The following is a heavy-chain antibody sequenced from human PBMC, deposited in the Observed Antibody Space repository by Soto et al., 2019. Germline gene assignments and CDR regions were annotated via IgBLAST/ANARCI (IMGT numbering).Heavy chain of an antibody. CDR3: ARHREFNYHVAV. D-gene: IGHD2-2*01. J-gene: IGHJ6*01. V-gene: IGHV4-59*08. Sequence: SETLSLTCTVSVGSISTYYWTWIRRPPGKGLEWIGYVYYTGSTNYNPSLKSRVTISVDTSKNQFSLNLNSVTAADTAVFYCARHREFNYHVAVWGKGTTVNVSS. CDR1: VGSISTYY. CDR2: VYYTGST.